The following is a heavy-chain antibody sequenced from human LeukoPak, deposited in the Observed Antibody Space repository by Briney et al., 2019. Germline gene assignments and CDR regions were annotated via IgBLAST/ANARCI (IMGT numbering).Heavy chain of an antibody. D-gene: IGHD1-26*01. CDR2: IGTAGDT. CDR3: ARDGRSHGTDV. J-gene: IGHJ6*02. Sequence: GGSLRLSCAASGFTFSSYDMHWVRQATGKGLEWVSAIGTAGDTYYPGSVKGRFTISRENAKNSLYLQMNSLRAGDTAVYYCARDGRSHGTDVWGQGTTVTVSS. V-gene: IGHV3-13*01. CDR1: GFTFSSYD.